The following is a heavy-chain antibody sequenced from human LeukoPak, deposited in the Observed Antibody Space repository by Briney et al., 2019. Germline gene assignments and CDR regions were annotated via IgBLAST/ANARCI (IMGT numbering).Heavy chain of an antibody. J-gene: IGHJ4*02. CDR1: GGSFSGYY. D-gene: IGHD2-21*02. Sequence: SETLSLTCAVYGGSFSGYYWSWIRQSPGKGLEWIAEINHSGSTFYNPSLRSRVTISVDPSKNQFSLKLNSVTAADTAVYYCARGQTSVVTAIPYYFDYWGRGTLVTVSS. CDR3: ARGQTSVVTAIPYYFDY. CDR2: INHSGST. V-gene: IGHV4-34*01.